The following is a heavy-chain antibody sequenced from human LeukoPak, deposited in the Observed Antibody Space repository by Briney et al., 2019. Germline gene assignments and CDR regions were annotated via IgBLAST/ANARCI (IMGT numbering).Heavy chain of an antibody. Sequence: PGGSLRLSCAASGFSVSSSYMSWVRQAPGKGLEWVSVIYADDSTHYADSVKGRFTISRDSSKNTLYLQMNSLRAEDTAVYYCAKNPGGYDYRFDYWGQGTLVTVSS. CDR1: GFSVSSSY. J-gene: IGHJ4*02. CDR3: AKNPGGYDYRFDY. V-gene: IGHV3-53*01. CDR2: IYADDST. D-gene: IGHD5-12*01.